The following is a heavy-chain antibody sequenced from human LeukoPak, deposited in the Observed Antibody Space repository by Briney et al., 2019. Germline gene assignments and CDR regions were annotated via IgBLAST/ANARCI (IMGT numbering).Heavy chain of an antibody. CDR1: GGSISSGDYY. CDR3: ARGRGTNLVYNWFDS. CDR2: IHYSGDT. D-gene: IGHD1-14*01. J-gene: IGHJ5*01. Sequence: KPSETLSLTCTVSGGSISSGDYYWSWIRQPPGKGPEWIGYIHYSGDTKYNPSLKSRVIISMDTSKNQFSLKLTSVTAADTAVYYCARGRGTNLVYNWFDSWGQGTLVTVSS. V-gene: IGHV4-61*08.